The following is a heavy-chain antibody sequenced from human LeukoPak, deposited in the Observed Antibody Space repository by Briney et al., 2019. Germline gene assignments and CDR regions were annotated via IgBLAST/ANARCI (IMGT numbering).Heavy chain of an antibody. CDR1: GFTFSDYY. D-gene: IGHD4-17*01. CDR2: ISSSGSTI. J-gene: IGHJ6*02. Sequence: NAGGSLRLSCAASGFTFSDYYMSWIRQAPGKGLEWVSYISSSGSTIYYADSVKGRFTISRDNAKNSLYLQMNSLRAEDTAVYYCARSRPDDYGDYYYYGMDVWGQGTTVTVSS. CDR3: ARSRPDDYGDYYYYGMDV. V-gene: IGHV3-11*04.